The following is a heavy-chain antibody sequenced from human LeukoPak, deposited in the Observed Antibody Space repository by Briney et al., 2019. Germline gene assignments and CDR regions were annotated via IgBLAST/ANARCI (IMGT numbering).Heavy chain of an antibody. CDR3: ARGGGVTASPRYYFDY. CDR1: GGSIGSGDYY. J-gene: IGHJ4*02. V-gene: IGHV4-31*03. Sequence: SETLSLTCTVSGGSIGSGDYYWNWIRQHPGKGLEWIGYIFYSGSTYYNPSLKSRVTISVDTSKNQFSLKLSSVTAADTAVYYCARGGGVTASPRYYFDYWGQGALVTVSS. CDR2: IFYSGST. D-gene: IGHD2-21*02.